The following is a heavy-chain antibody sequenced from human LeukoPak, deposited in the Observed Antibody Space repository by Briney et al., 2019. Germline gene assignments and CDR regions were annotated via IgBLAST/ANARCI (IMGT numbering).Heavy chain of an antibody. J-gene: IGHJ4*02. CDR2: MNPNSGNT. CDR1: GYTFTTYD. CDR3: ARVAGNCGGDCYRLVY. V-gene: IGHV1-8*01. D-gene: IGHD2-21*01. Sequence: GASVKVSCKASGYTFTTYDINWVRQATGQGLEWMAWMNPNSGNTGYAQKFQGRVTMTRNTSISTAYMELSSLRSEDTAAYYCARVAGNCGGDCYRLVYWCQGTLVTVAS.